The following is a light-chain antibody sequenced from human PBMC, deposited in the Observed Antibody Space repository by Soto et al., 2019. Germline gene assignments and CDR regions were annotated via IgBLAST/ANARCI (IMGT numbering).Light chain of an antibody. CDR1: QTISSW. CDR3: QQRGNWPPTWT. CDR2: KAS. J-gene: IGKJ1*01. Sequence: DIQMTQSPSTLPASVGDRVTITCRASQTISSWLAWYQQKPGKAPKLLIYKASTLKSGVPSRFSGSWSGTDFTLTINGLEPEDSAVYYCQQRGNWPPTWTFGQGTKVDIK. V-gene: IGKV1-5*03.